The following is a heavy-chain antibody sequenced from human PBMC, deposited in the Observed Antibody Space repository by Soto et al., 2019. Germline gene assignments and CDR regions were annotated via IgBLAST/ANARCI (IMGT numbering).Heavy chain of an antibody. CDR1: GFTFSSYT. CDR3: ARDPFGETQPYYFDY. J-gene: IGHJ4*02. Sequence: EVQLVESGGGLVQPGGSLRLSCAASGFTFSSYTMNWVRQAPGKGLEWVSYISSSRSTIYYADSVRGRFTISRDNAKNSLYLQMNSLRDEDTAVYYCARDPFGETQPYYFDYWGQGTLVTVSS. D-gene: IGHD3-10*01. V-gene: IGHV3-48*02. CDR2: ISSSRSTI.